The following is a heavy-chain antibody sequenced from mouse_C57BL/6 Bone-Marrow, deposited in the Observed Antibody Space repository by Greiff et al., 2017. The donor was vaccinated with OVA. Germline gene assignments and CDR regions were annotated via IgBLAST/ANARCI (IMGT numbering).Heavy chain of an antibody. D-gene: IGHD1-1*01. Sequence: QVQLQQPGAELVKPGASVKLSCKASGYTFTSYWMHWVKQRPGQGLEWIGMIHPNSGSTNYNEKFKSKATLTVDKSSSTAYMQLSSLTSEDSAVDYCARDYYGSSYGYFDVWGTGTTVTVSS. J-gene: IGHJ1*03. V-gene: IGHV1-64*01. CDR3: ARDYYGSSYGYFDV. CDR1: GYTFTSYW. CDR2: IHPNSGST.